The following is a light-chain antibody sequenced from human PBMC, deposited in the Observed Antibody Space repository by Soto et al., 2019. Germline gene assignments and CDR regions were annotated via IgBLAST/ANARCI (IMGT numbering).Light chain of an antibody. J-gene: IGLJ3*02. Sequence: QSVLTQPPSASGTPGQRVTISCSGSRSNIGRNAVNWYQQLPGTAPQLLIYSNDRRPPGVPDRFSGSKSGTSGSLAISGLQSEDEAEDYCSSWDDSLNGVVFGAGTKLTVL. CDR3: SSWDDSLNGVV. V-gene: IGLV1-44*01. CDR1: RSNIGRNA. CDR2: SND.